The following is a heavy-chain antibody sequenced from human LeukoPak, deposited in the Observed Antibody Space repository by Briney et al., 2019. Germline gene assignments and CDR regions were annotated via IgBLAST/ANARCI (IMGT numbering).Heavy chain of an antibody. J-gene: IGHJ3*02. Sequence: SETLSLTCTVSGGSISSGGYYWSWIRQHPGKGLEWIGYIYYSGSTYYNPSLKSRVTMSVDTSKNQFSLKLSSVTAADTAVYYCASRPGYYYDSSGYQGRGAFDIWGQGTMVTVSS. CDR2: IYYSGST. V-gene: IGHV4-31*03. D-gene: IGHD3-22*01. CDR1: GGSISSGGYY. CDR3: ASRPGYYYDSSGYQGRGAFDI.